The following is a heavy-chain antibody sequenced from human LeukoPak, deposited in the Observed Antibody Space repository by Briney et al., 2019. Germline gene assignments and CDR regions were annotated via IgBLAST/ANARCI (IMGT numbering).Heavy chain of an antibody. CDR2: ISGSGGST. V-gene: IGHV3-23*01. Sequence: GSLRLSCAASGFTFSSYAMSWVRQAPGKGLEWVSAISGSGGSTYYADSVKGRFTISRDNSKNTLYLQMNSLRAKDTAVYYCAKSRDAGITMIVVVITTPDYFDYWGQGTLVTVSS. J-gene: IGHJ4*02. CDR3: AKSRDAGITMIVVVITTPDYFDY. D-gene: IGHD3-22*01. CDR1: GFTFSSYA.